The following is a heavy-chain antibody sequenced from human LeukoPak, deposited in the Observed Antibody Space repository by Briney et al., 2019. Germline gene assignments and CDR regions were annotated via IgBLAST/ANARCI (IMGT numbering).Heavy chain of an antibody. Sequence: ASVKVSCKASGYTFTDYYIHWVRQAPGQGLEWVGWINPNSGGTNYAQKFQGRVTMTRDTSVTTAYMELSWLRSDDTAVYYCATYPKAGFDFWGQGTLVTVSS. V-gene: IGHV1-2*02. D-gene: IGHD6-13*01. J-gene: IGHJ4*02. CDR1: GYTFTDYY. CDR3: ATYPKAGFDF. CDR2: INPNSGGT.